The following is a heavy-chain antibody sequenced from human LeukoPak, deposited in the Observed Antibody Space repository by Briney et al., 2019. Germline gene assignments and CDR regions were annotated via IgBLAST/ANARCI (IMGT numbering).Heavy chain of an antibody. CDR2: IKSKTADWTT. CDR3: TTGLRAADTN. D-gene: IGHD6-13*01. CDR1: GLTFSKTW. V-gene: IGHV3-15*01. J-gene: IGHJ4*02. Sequence: GGSRRLSWAVAGLTFSKTWMRWVRQAPGKGLEWDGRIKSKTADWTTDYAAPVTGRFTISRDHSTNTLYLQMNSLKPEDTAVYYCTTGLRAADTNWGRRTLATASS.